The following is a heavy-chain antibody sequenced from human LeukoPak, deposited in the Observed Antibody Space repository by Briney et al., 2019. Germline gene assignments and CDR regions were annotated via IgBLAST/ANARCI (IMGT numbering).Heavy chain of an antibody. CDR3: ARGEMTGDIIDY. CDR2: IYYSGST. Sequence: NPSQTLSLTCTVSGGSISSGGYYWRWIRQHPGKGLEWIGYIYYSGSTYYNPSLKSRVTISVDTSKNQFSLKLSSVTAADTAVYYCARGEMTGDIIDYWGQGTLVTVSS. CDR1: GGSISSGGYY. J-gene: IGHJ4*02. V-gene: IGHV4-31*03. D-gene: IGHD3-9*01.